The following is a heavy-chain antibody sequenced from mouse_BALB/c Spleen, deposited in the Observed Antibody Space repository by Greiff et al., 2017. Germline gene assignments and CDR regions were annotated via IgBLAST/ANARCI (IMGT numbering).Heavy chain of an antibody. CDR1: GYAFTNYL. CDR2: INPGSGGT. D-gene: IGHD2-2*01. J-gene: IGHJ3*01. V-gene: IGHV1-54*01. CDR3: ARGDYGYAWFAY. Sequence: VKLMESGAELVRPGTSVKVSCKASGYAFTNYLIEWVKQRPGQGLEWIGVINPGSGGTNYNEKFKGKATLTADKSSSTAYMQLSSLTSDDSAVYFCARGDYGYAWFAYWGQGTLVTVSA.